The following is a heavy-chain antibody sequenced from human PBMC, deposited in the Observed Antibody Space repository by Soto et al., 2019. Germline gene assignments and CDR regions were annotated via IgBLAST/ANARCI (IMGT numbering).Heavy chain of an antibody. J-gene: IGHJ6*02. D-gene: IGHD5-18*01. Sequence: PSETLSLTCTVSGGSISSGDYYWSWIRQPPGKGLEWIGYIYYSGSTYYNPSLKSRVTISVDTSKNQFSLKLSSVTAADTAVYYCGRGYSYGQYYYYYGMDVWGQGTTVTVSS. CDR3: GRGYSYGQYYYYYGMDV. CDR1: GGSISSGDYY. V-gene: IGHV4-30-4*01. CDR2: IYYSGST.